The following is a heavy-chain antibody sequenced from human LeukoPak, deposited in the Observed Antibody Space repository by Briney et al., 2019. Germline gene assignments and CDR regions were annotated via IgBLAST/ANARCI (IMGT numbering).Heavy chain of an antibody. D-gene: IGHD2-15*01. CDR2: IWYDGSTK. J-gene: IGHJ4*02. CDR1: GFTFSSYG. Sequence: PGGSLRLSCAASGFTFSSYGMHWVRQAPGKGLEWVAVIWYDGSTKYYADSVKGRFTISRDSPKNTLSLQVNSLRAEDTAVYYCARGWWFDYWGQGTLVTVSS. CDR3: ARGWWFDY. V-gene: IGHV3-33*01.